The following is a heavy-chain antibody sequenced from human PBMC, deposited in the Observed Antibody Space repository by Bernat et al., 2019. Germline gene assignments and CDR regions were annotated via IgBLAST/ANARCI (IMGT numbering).Heavy chain of an antibody. CDR2: IKSKTDGRTT. CDR3: TKASDWNY. V-gene: IGHV3-15*01. CDR1: GFTFSNAW. J-gene: IGHJ4*02. D-gene: IGHD3/OR15-3a*01. Sequence: EVQLVESGGGLVKPGGSLRLSCAASGFTFSNAWMSWVGQAPGKGLEWVGRIKSKTDGRTTRYAATVTGRLTISSDGSKDTVYLQMNSLTTENSAVYYCTKASDWNYWGQGTLVTVSS.